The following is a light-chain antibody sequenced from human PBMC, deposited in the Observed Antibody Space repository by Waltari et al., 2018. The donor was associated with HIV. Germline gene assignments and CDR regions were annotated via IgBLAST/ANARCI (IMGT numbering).Light chain of an antibody. Sequence: IVMTQSPLSLPVTPGEPASIPCRSSQSLLLSNGYNYLDWYLQKPGQSPQLLIYLGSTRASGVPDRFSGSVSGTDFTLKISRVEAEDVGVYYCMQALQTWTFGQGTKVEIK. CDR3: MQALQTWT. CDR1: QSLLLSNGYNY. J-gene: IGKJ1*01. V-gene: IGKV2-28*01. CDR2: LGS.